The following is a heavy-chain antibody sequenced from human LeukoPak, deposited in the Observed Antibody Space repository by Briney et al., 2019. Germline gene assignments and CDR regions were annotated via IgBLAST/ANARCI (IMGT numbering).Heavy chain of an antibody. CDR3: AELGITMIGGV. V-gene: IGHV3-48*04. CDR2: ISSSGSTI. CDR1: ELSFKTYS. J-gene: IGHJ6*04. D-gene: IGHD3-10*02. Sequence: GGSLRLSCAASELSFKTYSMNRLRQAPGKGPEWVSYISSSGSTIYYADSVKGRFTISRDNAKNSLYLQMNSLRAEDTAVYYCAELGITMIGGVWGKGTTVTISS.